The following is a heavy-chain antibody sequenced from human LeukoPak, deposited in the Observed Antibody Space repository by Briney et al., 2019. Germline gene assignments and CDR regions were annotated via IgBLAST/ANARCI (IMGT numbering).Heavy chain of an antibody. J-gene: IGHJ6*02. Sequence: GASVKVSCKASGGTFSSYAISWVRQAPGQGLEWMGRIIPILGIANYAQKFQGRVTITADKSTSTAYMELSSLRSEDTAVYYCARGQLGYYDFWSGYYKNYYYYGMDVWGQGTTVTVSS. CDR3: ARGQLGYYDFWSGYYKNYYYYGMDV. V-gene: IGHV1-69*04. CDR1: GGTFSSYA. CDR2: IIPILGIA. D-gene: IGHD3-3*01.